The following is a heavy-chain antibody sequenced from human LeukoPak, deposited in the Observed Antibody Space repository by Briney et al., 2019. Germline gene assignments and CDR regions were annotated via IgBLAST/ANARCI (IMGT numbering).Heavy chain of an antibody. CDR3: AKGPAKLWSQSANKHFDR. D-gene: IGHD5-18*01. V-gene: IGHV3-23*01. Sequence: PGGSLRLSCAASGFTFSSYAMTWVRQAPGKGLEWVSAISNSGGSTYYADSVKGRFTISRDNSKSTLYLQMNSLRAEDTAVYYCAKGPAKLWSQSANKHFDRWGQGTLVTVSS. J-gene: IGHJ4*02. CDR2: ISNSGGST. CDR1: GFTFSSYA.